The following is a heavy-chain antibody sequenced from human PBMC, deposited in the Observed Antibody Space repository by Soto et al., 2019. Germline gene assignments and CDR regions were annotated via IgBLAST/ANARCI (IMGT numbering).Heavy chain of an antibody. V-gene: IGHV3-48*02. D-gene: IGHD2-15*01. CDR3: ARDYYVDFRDDIVVVVAATPSWFDP. CDR1: GFTFSSYS. Sequence: GGSLRLSCAASGFTFSSYSMNWVRQAPGKGLEWVSYISSSSSTIYYADSVKGRFTISRDNAKNSLYLQMNSLRDEDTAVYYCARDYYVDFRDDIVVVVAATPSWFDPWGQGTLVTVSS. J-gene: IGHJ5*02. CDR2: ISSSSSTI.